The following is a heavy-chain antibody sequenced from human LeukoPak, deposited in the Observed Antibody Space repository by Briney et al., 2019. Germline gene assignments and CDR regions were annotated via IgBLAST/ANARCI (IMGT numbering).Heavy chain of an antibody. D-gene: IGHD3-22*01. V-gene: IGHV4-59*01. CDR1: GGSISSYY. Sequence: SETLSLTCTVAGGSISSYYWSWIRQPPGKGLEWIGYIYYSGSTNYNPSLKSRVTISVDTSKNQFSLKLSSVTATDTAVYYCARSMAPYYYDSSGYLGYWGQGTLVTVSS. CDR3: ARSMAPYYYDSSGYLGY. J-gene: IGHJ4*02. CDR2: IYYSGST.